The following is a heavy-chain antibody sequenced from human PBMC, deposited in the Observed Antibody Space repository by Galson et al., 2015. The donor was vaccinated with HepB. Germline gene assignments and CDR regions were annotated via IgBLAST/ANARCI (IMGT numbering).Heavy chain of an antibody. J-gene: IGHJ6*03. Sequence: QSGAEVKKPGESLKISCKGSGYSFTSYWIGWVRQMPGKGLEWMGIIYPGDSDTRYSPSFQGQVTISADKSISTAYLQWSSLKASDTAMYYCASSIPVTGDNYYYYYMDVWGKGTTVTVSS. V-gene: IGHV5-51*03. CDR1: GYSFTSYW. CDR2: IYPGDSDT. D-gene: IGHD7-27*01. CDR3: ASSIPVTGDNYYYYYMDV.